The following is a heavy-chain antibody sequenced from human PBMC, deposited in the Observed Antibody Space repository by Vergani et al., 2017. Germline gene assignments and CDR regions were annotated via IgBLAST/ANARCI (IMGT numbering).Heavy chain of an antibody. J-gene: IGHJ5*02. CDR1: GYSFTSYW. CDR3: ASRPRAGDFDP. V-gene: IGHV5-51*01. CDR2: IYPGDYDT. D-gene: IGHD3-10*01. Sequence: EVQLVQSGAEVKKPGESLKISCKGSGYSFTSYWIGWVRQMPGKGLEWMGIIYPGDYDTRYSTSFQGQVTISADKSLITAYLQWSSLKASYTAMYDCASRPRAGDFDPWGQGTLVTVSS.